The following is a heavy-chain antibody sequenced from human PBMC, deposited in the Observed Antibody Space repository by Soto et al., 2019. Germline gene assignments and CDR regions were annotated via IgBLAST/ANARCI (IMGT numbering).Heavy chain of an antibody. CDR2: IGGSGGNR. J-gene: IGHJ4*02. V-gene: IGHV3-23*01. CDR1: GFTFNAYA. CDR3: ARVASDYINSVDH. D-gene: IGHD4-4*01. Sequence: EVQLLESGGGLVQPGGSLRLSCAASGFTFNAYAMTWVRQAPGKGLEWVSAIGGSGGNRYYAASVRGRFTISRDNSKDTVDLQMNSLSVEDTAVYYCARVASDYINSVDHWGQGILVRVSS.